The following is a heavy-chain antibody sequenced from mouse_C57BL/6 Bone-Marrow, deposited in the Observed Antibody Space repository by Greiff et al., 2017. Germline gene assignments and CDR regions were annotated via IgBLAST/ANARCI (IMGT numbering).Heavy chain of an antibody. J-gene: IGHJ4*01. CDR1: GFTFSDFY. CDR2: SRNKANDYTT. D-gene: IGHD2-12*01. V-gene: IGHV7-1*01. CDR3: ARDALYTPARDY. Sequence: EVNVVESGGGLVQSGRSLRLSCATSGFTFSDFYMEWVRQAPGKGLEWIAASRNKANDYTTEYSASVKGRFIVSRDTSQSILYLQMNALRAEDTAIYYCARDALYTPARDYWGQGTSVTVSS.